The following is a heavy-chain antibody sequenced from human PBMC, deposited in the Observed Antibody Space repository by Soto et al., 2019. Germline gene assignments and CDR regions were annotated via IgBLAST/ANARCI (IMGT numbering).Heavy chain of an antibody. J-gene: IGHJ4*02. D-gene: IGHD2-21*02. CDR2: INAGNGNT. CDR1: GYTFTIYA. CDR3: ARSIMVVTALDY. V-gene: IGHV1-3*01. Sequence: ASVKVSCKASGYTFTIYAMHWVRQAPGQRLEWMGWINAGNGNTKYSQKFQGRVTITRDTSASTAYMELSSLRSEDTAVYYCARSIMVVTALDYWGQGTLVTVSS.